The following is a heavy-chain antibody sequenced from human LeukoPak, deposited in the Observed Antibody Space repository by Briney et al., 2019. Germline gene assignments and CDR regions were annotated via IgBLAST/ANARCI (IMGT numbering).Heavy chain of an antibody. Sequence: PGGSLRLSCASSGFTFSVHEMNWVRQAPGKGLEWISHISSSGTVYYADSVKGRFTFSRDNARNSLYLQMNSLRVEDTAVYYCAKWGDYDILTGYYDPDYWSQGTLVTVSS. V-gene: IGHV3-48*03. J-gene: IGHJ4*02. CDR2: ISSSGTV. CDR1: GFTFSVHE. D-gene: IGHD3-9*01. CDR3: AKWGDYDILTGYYDPDY.